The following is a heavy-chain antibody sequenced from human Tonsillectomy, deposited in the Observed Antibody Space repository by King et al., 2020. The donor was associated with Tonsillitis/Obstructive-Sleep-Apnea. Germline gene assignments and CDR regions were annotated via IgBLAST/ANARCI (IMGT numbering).Heavy chain of an antibody. D-gene: IGHD3-22*01. CDR3: ARSGAGSYYDSSGYSDDAFDI. CDR1: GGSISSYY. CDR2: MYYSGST. V-gene: IGHV4-59*08. Sequence: QLQESGPGLVKPSETLSLTCTVSGGSISSYYWSWIRQSPGKGLEWIGYMYYSGSTNYNPSLKSRVTISGDTSKNQFSLKLSSVTAADTAVYYCARSGAGSYYDSSGYSDDAFDIWGQGTKVIVSS. J-gene: IGHJ3*02.